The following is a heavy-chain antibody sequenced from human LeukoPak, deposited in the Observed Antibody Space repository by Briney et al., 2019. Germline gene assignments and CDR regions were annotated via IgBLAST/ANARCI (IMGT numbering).Heavy chain of an antibody. Sequence: GESLKISCKGSGYSFTSYWIGWVRQMPGKGLEWMGIIYPGDSDTRYSPSFQGQVTISADKSISTAYLQWSSLKASDTAMYYCARRRYCGGDCYSAAWFDPWGQGTLVTVSS. CDR2: IYPGDSDT. CDR1: GYSFTSYW. J-gene: IGHJ5*02. D-gene: IGHD2-21*02. CDR3: ARRRYCGGDCYSAAWFDP. V-gene: IGHV5-51*01.